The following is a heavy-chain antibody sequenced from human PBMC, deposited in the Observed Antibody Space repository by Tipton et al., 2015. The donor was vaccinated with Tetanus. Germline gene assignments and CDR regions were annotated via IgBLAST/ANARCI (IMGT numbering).Heavy chain of an antibody. CDR3: VRRSLTNYGLDV. CDR2: ISSISSYV. CDR1: GFIFSSYT. Sequence: SLRLSCEVSGFIFSSYTMNWVRQTPGKGLEWVSSISSISSYVYYADSLKGRFTISRDNAKSSLYLQMNSLRAEDTAVYFCVRRSLTNYGLDVWGQGTPVTVSS. D-gene: IGHD1-1*01. J-gene: IGHJ6*02. V-gene: IGHV3-21*01.